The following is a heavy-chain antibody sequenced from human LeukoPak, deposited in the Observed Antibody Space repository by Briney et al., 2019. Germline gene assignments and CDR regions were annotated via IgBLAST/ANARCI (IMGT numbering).Heavy chain of an antibody. CDR2: IYHSGST. D-gene: IGHD2-15*01. V-gene: IGHV4-30-2*01. J-gene: IGHJ4*02. Sequence: SQTLSLTCAVSGGSISSGGYSWSWIRQPPGKGLEWIGYIYHSGSTYYNPSLKSRVTISVDRSRNQFSLKLSSVTAADTAVYYCASFVVVVAAFDYWGQGTLVTVSS. CDR3: ASFVVVVAAFDY. CDR1: GGSISSGGYS.